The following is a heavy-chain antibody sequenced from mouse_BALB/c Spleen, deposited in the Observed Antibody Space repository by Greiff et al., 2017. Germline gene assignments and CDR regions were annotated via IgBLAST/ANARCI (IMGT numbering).Heavy chain of an antibody. V-gene: IGHV5-17*02. J-gene: IGHJ4*01. D-gene: IGHD2-4*01. CDR2: ISSGSSTI. Sequence: DVKLVESGGGLVQPGGSRKLSCAASGFTFSSFGMHWVRQAPEKGLEWVAYISSGSSTIYYADTVKGRFTISRDNPKNTLFLQMTSLRSEDTAMYYCARGGGLRRVYAMDYWGQGTSVTVSS. CDR1: GFTFSSFG. CDR3: ARGGGLRRVYAMDY.